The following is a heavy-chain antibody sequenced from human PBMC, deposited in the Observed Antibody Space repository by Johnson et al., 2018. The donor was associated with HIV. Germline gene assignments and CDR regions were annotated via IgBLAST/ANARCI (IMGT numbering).Heavy chain of an antibody. D-gene: IGHD2-15*01. CDR2: INWNGGST. CDR1: GFIFDDYA. J-gene: IGHJ3*01. Sequence: VQLVESGGGVVRPGGSLRLSCATSGFIFDDYAMGWVRQVPGKGLEWVSGINWNGGSTAYADSVNGRFTISRDNAKNSLYLQMDSLRAKDTALYYCARGIVEVQPRYRLLRDDVFDVWGQGTMVTVSS. V-gene: IGHV3-20*04. CDR3: ARGIVEVQPRYRLLRDDVFDV.